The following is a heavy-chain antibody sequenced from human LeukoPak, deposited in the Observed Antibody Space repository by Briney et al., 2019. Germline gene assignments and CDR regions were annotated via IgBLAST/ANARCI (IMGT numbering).Heavy chain of an antibody. CDR2: IYHSGST. D-gene: IGHD6-13*01. CDR1: GGSISSGGYY. Sequence: PSETLSLTCTVSGGSISSGGYYWSWIRQPPGKGLEWIGYIYHSGSTYYNPSLKSRVTISVDTSKNQFSLKLSSVIAADTAVYYCARHVIPSNWNYVVNGYSSSRFDPWGQGTLVTVSS. V-gene: IGHV4-30-2*01. CDR3: ARHVIPSNWNYVVNGYSSSRFDP. J-gene: IGHJ5*02.